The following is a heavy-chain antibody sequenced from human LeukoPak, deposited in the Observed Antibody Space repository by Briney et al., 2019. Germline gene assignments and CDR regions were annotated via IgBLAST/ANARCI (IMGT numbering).Heavy chain of an antibody. J-gene: IGHJ6*03. Sequence: GESLKISCKGSGYSFSNYWIGWVRQMPGKGLEWMGIIYPGDSDTRYSPSFQGQVTISADKSISTAYLQWSSLKASDTAMYYCARHVFSALDYDILTGYYYMDVWGEGTTVTISS. V-gene: IGHV5-51*01. CDR3: ARHVFSALDYDILTGYYYMDV. D-gene: IGHD3-9*01. CDR2: IYPGDSDT. CDR1: GYSFSNYW.